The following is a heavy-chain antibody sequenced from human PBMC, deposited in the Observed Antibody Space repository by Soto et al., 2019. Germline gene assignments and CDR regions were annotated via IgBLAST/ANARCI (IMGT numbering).Heavy chain of an antibody. CDR3: ARAGRSDANCHFLALES. CDR2: INWNSGKV. D-gene: IGHD3-3*01. V-gene: IGHV3-9*01. J-gene: IGHJ4*02. CDR1: GFKFEDYA. Sequence: EMQLVESGGGLVQPGRSLRLSCAGFGFKFEDYAMPWVRQVPGKGLEWVSYINWNSGKVKYADSVKGRFTISRDNAKNSLYLHMTSLKSADTAVYYCARAGRSDANCHFLALESWGQGTLVSVSS.